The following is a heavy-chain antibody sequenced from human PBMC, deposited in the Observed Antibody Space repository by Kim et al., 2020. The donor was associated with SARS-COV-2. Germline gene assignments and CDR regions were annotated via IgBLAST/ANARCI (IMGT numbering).Heavy chain of an antibody. J-gene: IGHJ6*02. D-gene: IGHD1-26*01. Sequence: SVKVSCKASGGTFSSYAISWVRQAPGQGIEWMGRIIPILGIANYAQKFQGRVTITADKSTSTAYMELSSLRSEDTAVYYCVREGFGLWSRFSGCYGWG. CDR1: GGTFSSYA. CDR3: VREGFGLWSRFSGCYG. CDR2: IIPILGIA. V-gene: IGHV1-69*04.